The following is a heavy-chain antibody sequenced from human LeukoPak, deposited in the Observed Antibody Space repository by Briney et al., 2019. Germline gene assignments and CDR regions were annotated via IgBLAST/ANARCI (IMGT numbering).Heavy chain of an antibody. J-gene: IGHJ4*02. D-gene: IGHD4-17*01. CDR2: VYYTGST. V-gene: IGHV4-59*01. Sequence: SETLSLTCTVSGASMSSYYWTWIRQSPGKGLEWIGDVYYTGSTNYSPSLKSRVTMSVDMFNIQFSLKLRSVTAADTAVYYCASALCADFGIDEYGPLQFDFWGQGTLVTVSS. CDR1: GASMSSYY. CDR3: ASALCADFGIDEYGPLQFDF.